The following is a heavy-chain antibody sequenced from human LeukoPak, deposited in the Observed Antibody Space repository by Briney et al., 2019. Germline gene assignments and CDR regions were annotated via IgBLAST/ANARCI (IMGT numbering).Heavy chain of an antibody. D-gene: IGHD1-26*01. Sequence: QPGRSLRLSCAASGFTFSSYGMHWVRQAPGKGLEWVAVIWYDGSNKYYADSVKGRFTISRDNSKNTLYLQMNSLRAEDTAVYYCARDGGSYELDYWGQGTLVTVSS. CDR1: GFTFSSYG. CDR2: IWYDGSNK. V-gene: IGHV3-33*01. CDR3: ARDGGSYELDY. J-gene: IGHJ4*02.